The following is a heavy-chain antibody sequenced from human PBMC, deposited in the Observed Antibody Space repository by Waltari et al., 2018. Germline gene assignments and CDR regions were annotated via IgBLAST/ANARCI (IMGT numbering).Heavy chain of an antibody. CDR3: ARDQWFAFDI. CDR2: IKKDGSEE. J-gene: IGHJ3*02. V-gene: IGHV3-7*01. D-gene: IGHD3-22*01. Sequence: EVQLVESGVGLVQPGGSLRLSCAASGFPLSSYWMSWVRQAPGKGPEWVANIKKDGSEEYYVDSVRGRFTISRDNAKNSLYLQMNSLRPEDTAVYYCARDQWFAFDIWGQGTMVTVSS. CDR1: GFPLSSYW.